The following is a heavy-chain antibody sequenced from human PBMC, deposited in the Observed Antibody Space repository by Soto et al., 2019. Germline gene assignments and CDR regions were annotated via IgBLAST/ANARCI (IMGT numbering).Heavy chain of an antibody. CDR2: ISPYSGNP. V-gene: IGHV1-18*01. J-gene: IGHJ6*02. D-gene: IGHD5-12*01. CDR1: GYIFVNYG. Sequence: QVQLVQSGDEVRKPGSSVKVSCKASGYIFVNYGIAWVRQAPGQALEWMGWISPYSGNPHYASKVQGRRTMTTDTSTSTACMDLGSLTSDDAAVYYCAMVANCVTPPPQNVWSQGTTVTVSS. CDR3: AMVANCVTPPPQNV.